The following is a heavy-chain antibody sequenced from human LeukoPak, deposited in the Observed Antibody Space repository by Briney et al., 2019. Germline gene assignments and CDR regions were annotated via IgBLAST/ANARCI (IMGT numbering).Heavy chain of an antibody. CDR3: ARESKWLAPDY. D-gene: IGHD6-19*01. Sequence: SETLSLTCTVSGGSISRYYWSWIRQPAGKGLEGIGRIYTSVSANYNPSLKSRVTMSVDTSKNQFSLKLSSVTAADTAVYSCARESKWLAPDYWGQGTLVTVSS. CDR2: IYTSVSA. CDR1: GGSISRYY. V-gene: IGHV4-4*07. J-gene: IGHJ4*02.